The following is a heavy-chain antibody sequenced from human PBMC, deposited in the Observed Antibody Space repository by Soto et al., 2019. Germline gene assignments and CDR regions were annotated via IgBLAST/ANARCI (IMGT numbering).Heavy chain of an antibody. CDR1: GGSFSGYY. CDR2: INHSGST. V-gene: IGHV4-34*01. CDR3: ARVVISGFWSGFLDY. D-gene: IGHD3-3*01. Sequence: SETLSLTCAVYGGSFSGYYWSWIRQPPGKGLEWIGEINHSGSTNYNPSLKSRVTISVDTSKNQFSLKLSSVTAADTAVYYCARVVISGFWSGFLDYWGQGTLVTVSS. J-gene: IGHJ4*02.